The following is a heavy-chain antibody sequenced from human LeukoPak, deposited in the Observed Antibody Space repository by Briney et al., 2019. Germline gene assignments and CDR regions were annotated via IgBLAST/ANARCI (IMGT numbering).Heavy chain of an antibody. V-gene: IGHV3-23*01. CDR2: ISGSGGST. D-gene: IGHD5-18*01. CDR3: AKDQAGYSYGYDAFDI. J-gene: IGHJ3*02. Sequence: GGSLRLSCAASGFTFSSYAMSWVRQAPGKGLEWVSAISGSGGSTYYADSVKGRFTISRDNSKNTLYLQMNSLRAEDTAVYYCAKDQAGYSYGYDAFDIWGQGTMVTVSS. CDR1: GFTFSSYA.